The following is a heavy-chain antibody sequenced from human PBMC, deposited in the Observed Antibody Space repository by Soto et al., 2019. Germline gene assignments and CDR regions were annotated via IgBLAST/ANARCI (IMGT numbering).Heavy chain of an antibody. J-gene: IGHJ4*02. CDR2: VYYSGTT. CDR1: GGSVSNKTYY. Sequence: SETLSLTCSVSGGSVSNKTYYWSWIRQPPGKRLEWIGYVYYSGTTNYNPSLKSRVTMSVDLSKNQFSLRLSSVTTADTALYYCARTTAVPNTLRSRYFFDYWGQGTLVTVST. V-gene: IGHV4-61*01. CDR3: ARTTAVPNTLRSRYFFDY. D-gene: IGHD4-17*01.